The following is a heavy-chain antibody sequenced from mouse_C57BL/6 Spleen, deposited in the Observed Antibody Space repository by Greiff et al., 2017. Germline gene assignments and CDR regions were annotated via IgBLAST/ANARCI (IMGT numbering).Heavy chain of an antibody. CDR3: AREGDGNYAMDY. CDR1: GYAFSSYW. Sequence: QVQLQQSGAELVKPGASVKISCKASGYAFSSYWMNWVKQRPGKGLEWIGQIYPGDGDTNYNGKFKGKATLTADKSSSTAYMQLSSLTSEDSAVYFCAREGDGNYAMDYWGQGTSVTVSS. CDR2: IYPGDGDT. V-gene: IGHV1-80*01. J-gene: IGHJ4*01.